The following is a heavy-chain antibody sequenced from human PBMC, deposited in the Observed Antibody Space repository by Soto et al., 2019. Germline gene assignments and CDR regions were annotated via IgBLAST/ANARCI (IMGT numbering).Heavy chain of an antibody. V-gene: IGHV4-4*07. CDR2: VYSSGTT. CDR3: ARDIGSFAYGEGY. J-gene: IGHJ4*02. D-gene: IGHD3-10*01. CDR1: GGSINSYW. Sequence: SETLSLTCSVSGGSINSYWWSWIRQPAGKGLEWIGRVYSSGTTDYNPSLNSRATMSVETSKNQFSLKLSSVTAADTAVHYCARDIGSFAYGEGYWGQGIQVTVSS.